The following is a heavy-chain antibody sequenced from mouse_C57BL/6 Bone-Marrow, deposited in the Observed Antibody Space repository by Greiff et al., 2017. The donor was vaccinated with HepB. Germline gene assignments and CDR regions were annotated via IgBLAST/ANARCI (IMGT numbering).Heavy chain of an antibody. J-gene: IGHJ2*01. Sequence: EVQLQESGAELVRPGASVKLSCTASGFNIKDDYMHWVKQRPEQGLEWIGWIDPENGDTEYASKFQGKATITADTSSNTAYLQLSSLTSEDTAVYYCATWGITTVANVDYWGQGTTLTVSS. V-gene: IGHV14-4*01. CDR3: ATWGITTVANVDY. CDR1: GFNIKDDY. D-gene: IGHD1-1*01. CDR2: IDPENGDT.